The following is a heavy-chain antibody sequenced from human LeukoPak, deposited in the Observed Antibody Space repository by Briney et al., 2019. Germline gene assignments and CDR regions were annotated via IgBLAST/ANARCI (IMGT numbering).Heavy chain of an antibody. CDR3: ARRAYSAAYWKHFDY. CDR2: IDHSGRT. V-gene: IGHV4-38-2*02. Sequence: SETLSLTCSVSGYSLTYGYYWGWIRQPPGKGLEWIGNIDHSGRTFYNLSLKSRILISVDTSLNQFSLKLNSVTAADTAVYFCARRAYSAAYWKHFDYWGQGTLVTVSS. J-gene: IGHJ4*02. CDR1: GYSLTYGYY. D-gene: IGHD1-1*01.